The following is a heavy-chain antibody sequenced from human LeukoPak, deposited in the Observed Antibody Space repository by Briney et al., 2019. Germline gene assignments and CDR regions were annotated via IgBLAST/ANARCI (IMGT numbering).Heavy chain of an antibody. CDR1: GFTFSSYS. D-gene: IGHD3-10*01. V-gene: IGHV3-21*04. Sequence: GGSLRLSCAASGFTFSSYSFNWVRQAPGKGLEWVSSVDSGSNYIFYAASVKGRFTISRDNAKNSLYLQMNSLRAEDTALYYCATRRQNYYGSGSYSTPFDYWGQGTLVTVSS. CDR2: VDSGSNYI. J-gene: IGHJ4*02. CDR3: ATRRQNYYGSGSYSTPFDY.